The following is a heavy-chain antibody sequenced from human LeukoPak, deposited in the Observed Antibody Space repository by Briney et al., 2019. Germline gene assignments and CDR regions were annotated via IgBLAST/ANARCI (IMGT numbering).Heavy chain of an antibody. CDR1: GFTFSSYA. J-gene: IGHJ6*03. D-gene: IGHD2-15*01. V-gene: IGHV3-23*01. CDR3: AKDTTAWWYHRAYMDV. CDR2: ISGSGDTT. Sequence: GGSLRLSCAASGFTFSSYAMSSVRQAPGGGLEWVSAISGSGDTTYHADSVKGRFTISRDNSENRLSLQMDSLRAEDTAVYFCAKDTTAWWYHRAYMDVWGKGTTVTVSS.